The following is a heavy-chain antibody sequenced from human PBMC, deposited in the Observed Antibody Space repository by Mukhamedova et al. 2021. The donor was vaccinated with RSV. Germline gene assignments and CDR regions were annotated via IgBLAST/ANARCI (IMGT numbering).Heavy chain of an antibody. V-gene: IGHV3-23*01. J-gene: IGHJ4*02. D-gene: IGHD3-22*01. Sequence: GKGLEWVSAISGSGGSIYYADSVKGRFTISRDNSKNTLYLQMNSLRAEDTAVYYCATPDSSGYYYYFDYWGQGTLVTVSS. CDR2: ISGSGGSI. CDR3: ATPDSSGYYYYFDY.